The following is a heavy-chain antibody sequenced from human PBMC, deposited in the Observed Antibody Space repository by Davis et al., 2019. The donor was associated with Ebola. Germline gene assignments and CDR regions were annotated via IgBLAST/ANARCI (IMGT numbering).Heavy chain of an antibody. CDR2: INWNGGST. D-gene: IGHD4-23*01. Sequence: GESLKISCAASGFTFDDYGMSWVRQAPGKGLEWVSGINWNGGSTGYADSVKGRFTISRDNAKNSLYLQMNSLRAEDTAVYYCANLDYGDNSGFDYWGQGTLVTVSS. CDR1: GFTFDDYG. V-gene: IGHV3-20*04. CDR3: ANLDYGDNSGFDY. J-gene: IGHJ4*02.